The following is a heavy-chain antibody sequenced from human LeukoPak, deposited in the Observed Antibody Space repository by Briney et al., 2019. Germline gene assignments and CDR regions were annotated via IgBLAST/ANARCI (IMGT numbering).Heavy chain of an antibody. CDR3: AKDRSWTNDIGHGDCVY. Sequence: PGGPLRLSCAGSGFTFSNYAMSWARRAPGKGLEWVPSISGSGDNTYNAASVKGRFTISRDNSRNTLYLQMNSPSAEDTAVYYCAKDRSWTNDIGHGDCVYWGQGTVVSVPS. CDR2: ISGSGDNT. CDR1: GFTFSNYA. D-gene: IGHD2-8*01. V-gene: IGHV3-23*01. J-gene: IGHJ4*02.